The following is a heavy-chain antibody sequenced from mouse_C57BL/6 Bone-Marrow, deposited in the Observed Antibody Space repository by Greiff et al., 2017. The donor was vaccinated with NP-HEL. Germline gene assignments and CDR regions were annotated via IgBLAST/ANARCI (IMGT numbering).Heavy chain of an antibody. Sequence: EVKLVESGGGLVKPGGSLKLSCAASGFTFSSYTMSWVRQTPEKRLEWVATISGGGGNTYYTDSVKGRFTISRDNAKNTLYLQMRSRRSEDAALYSCARRDDYEAWFAYWGQGTLVTVSA. D-gene: IGHD2-4*01. J-gene: IGHJ3*01. V-gene: IGHV5-9*01. CDR3: ARRDDYEAWFAY. CDR1: GFTFSSYT. CDR2: ISGGGGNT.